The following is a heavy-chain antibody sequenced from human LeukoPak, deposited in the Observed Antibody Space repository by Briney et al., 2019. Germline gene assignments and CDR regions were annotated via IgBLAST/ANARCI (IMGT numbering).Heavy chain of an antibody. Sequence: PGGSLRLSCAASGFTFSSYGMHWVRQAPGKGLEWVALIWSDGTNKYYADSVKGRFTISRDNSKTTLYLQMNSLRAEDTAVYYCAKADSSGYSSDAFDIWGQGTMVTVSS. CDR2: IWSDGTNK. V-gene: IGHV3-33*06. D-gene: IGHD3-22*01. CDR1: GFTFSSYG. J-gene: IGHJ3*02. CDR3: AKADSSGYSSDAFDI.